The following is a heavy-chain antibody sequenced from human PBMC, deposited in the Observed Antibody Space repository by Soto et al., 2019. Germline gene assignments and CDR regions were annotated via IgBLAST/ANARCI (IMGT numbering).Heavy chain of an antibody. D-gene: IGHD6-13*01. Sequence: ASVKVSCKASGYTFTSYYMHWVRQAPGQGLEWMGWMNPNSGNTGYAQKFQGRVTMTRNTSISTAYMELNSLRDEDTAVYYCAKLTAAWGQGTLVTVSS. CDR2: MNPNSGNT. CDR1: GYTFTSYY. J-gene: IGHJ4*02. CDR3: AKLTAA. V-gene: IGHV1-8*02.